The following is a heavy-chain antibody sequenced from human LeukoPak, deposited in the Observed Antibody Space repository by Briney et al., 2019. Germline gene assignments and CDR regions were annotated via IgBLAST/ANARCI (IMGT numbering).Heavy chain of an antibody. Sequence: PSETLSLTCTVSGGSISGYYWSWIRQPPGKGLEWIGYIYYSGSTDYNPALKSRVTISVDSSKNQFSLKLSSVTAADTAVYYCARAALTVIPFFDYWGQGTLVTVSS. J-gene: IGHJ4*02. CDR3: ARAALTVIPFFDY. V-gene: IGHV4-59*01. D-gene: IGHD2-21*01. CDR1: GGSISGYY. CDR2: IYYSGST.